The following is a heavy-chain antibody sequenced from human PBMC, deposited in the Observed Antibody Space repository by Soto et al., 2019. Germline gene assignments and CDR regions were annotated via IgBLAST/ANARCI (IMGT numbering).Heavy chain of an antibody. J-gene: IGHJ4*02. D-gene: IGHD2-15*01. CDR2: ISPYNGDT. CDR3: ARDRVEGYCRGGSCYSPGY. V-gene: IGHV1-18*01. CDR1: GYTFTSHG. Sequence: QVQLVQSGAEMKNSGASVKVSCKASGYTFTSHGISWVRQAPGQGLEWVGWISPYNGDTNYAQKVQDRVSMTTDTSTRTAYMELRSLRSDDTAVYYCARDRVEGYCRGGSCYSPGYWGQGTLVTVSS.